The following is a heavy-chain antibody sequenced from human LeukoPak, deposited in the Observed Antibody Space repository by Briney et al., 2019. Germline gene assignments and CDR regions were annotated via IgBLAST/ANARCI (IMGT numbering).Heavy chain of an antibody. D-gene: IGHD3-9*01. CDR2: ISGSGGST. V-gene: IGHV3-23*01. CDR1: GFTFSSYA. CDR3: AKDPPLYYDILTGYKGFFDY. Sequence: GGSLRLSCAASGFTFSSYAMSWVRQAPGKGLEWVSAISGSGGSTYYADSVKGRFTISRDNSKNTLYLQMNSLRAEDTAVYYCAKDPPLYYDILTGYKGFFDYWGRGTLVTVSS. J-gene: IGHJ4*02.